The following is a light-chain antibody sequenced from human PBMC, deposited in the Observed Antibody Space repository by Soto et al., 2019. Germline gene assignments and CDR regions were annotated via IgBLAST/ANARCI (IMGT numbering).Light chain of an antibody. CDR1: QGIDAW. V-gene: IGKV1-12*01. CDR3: QQASTFPLT. J-gene: IGKJ4*01. CDR2: DTS. Sequence: DIQMTQSPSSVSASVGDTITLTCRASQGIDAWLAWYQLKPGKVPRLLIADTSSLQVGVPSRFRGSGYGTDFTLTITSLKPEDFATYHCQQASTFPLTFGGGTKVEI.